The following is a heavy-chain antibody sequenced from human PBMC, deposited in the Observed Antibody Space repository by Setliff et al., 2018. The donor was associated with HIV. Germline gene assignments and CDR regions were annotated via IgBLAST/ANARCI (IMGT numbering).Heavy chain of an antibody. J-gene: IGHJ4*02. CDR1: GYTFTSYG. CDR3: ARVGGPYYDLLTGYYGAVDY. D-gene: IGHD3-9*01. Sequence: ASVKVSCKASGYTFTSYGINWVRQAPGQGLEWMGWISAYNGNTNYAQKLQGRVTMTTDTSTSTAYMELRSLRSDDTAVYYCARVGGPYYDLLTGYYGAVDYWGQGTLVTVSS. CDR2: ISAYNGNT. V-gene: IGHV1-18*01.